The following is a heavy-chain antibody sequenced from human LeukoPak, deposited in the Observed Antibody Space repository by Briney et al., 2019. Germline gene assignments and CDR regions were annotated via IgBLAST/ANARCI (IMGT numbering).Heavy chain of an antibody. V-gene: IGHV4-39*01. Sequence: SEPLSLTCTVSGDSISRSSEYWGWIRQPPGKGLEWIGRINYSGSIYYHPSLTSRVPISVDTSKTQSSLRLPAVTVPDSAVLYWAKRYYYGSGSYRTFDSWGEGALVTVSS. CDR2: INYSGSI. CDR3: AKRYYYGSGSYRTFDS. CDR1: GDSISRSSEY. J-gene: IGHJ4*02. D-gene: IGHD3-10*01.